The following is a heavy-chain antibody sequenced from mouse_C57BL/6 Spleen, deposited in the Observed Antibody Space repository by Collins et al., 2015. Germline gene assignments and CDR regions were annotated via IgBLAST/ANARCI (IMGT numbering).Heavy chain of an antibody. CDR1: GFNIKDYY. V-gene: IGHV14-4*02. J-gene: IGHJ3*01. CDR3: NEGEPTWFAY. Sequence: EVQLQQSGAELVRSGASVKLSCTASGFNIKDYYMHWVKQRPEQGLEWIGWIDPENGDTEYAPKFQGKATMTADTSSNTAYLQLSSLTSEDTAVYYCNEGEPTWFAYWGQGTLVTVSA. CDR2: IDPENGDT.